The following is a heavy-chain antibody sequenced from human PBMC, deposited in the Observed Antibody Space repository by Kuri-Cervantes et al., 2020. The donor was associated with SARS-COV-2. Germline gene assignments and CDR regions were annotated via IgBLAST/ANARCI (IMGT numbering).Heavy chain of an antibody. V-gene: IGHV3-21*01. D-gene: IGHD7-27*01. J-gene: IGHJ4*02. CDR2: ITASSTFT. Sequence: GESLKISCAASGFTFSSYSMTWVRQAPGKGLEWVSSITASSTFTHYADSLRGRFTISRDNAKNTLYLQINSLKPEDTAVYYCARDLRLGKSLDYWGQGTLVTVSS. CDR1: GFTFSSYS. CDR3: ARDLRLGKSLDY.